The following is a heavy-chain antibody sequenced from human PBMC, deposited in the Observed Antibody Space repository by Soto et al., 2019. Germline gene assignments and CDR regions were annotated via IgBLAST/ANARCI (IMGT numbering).Heavy chain of an antibody. J-gene: IGHJ5*02. CDR1: GGSIRSGTYY. CDR3: ARAGGVRSNCCHP. CDR2: IYYSGST. D-gene: IGHD3-10*01. V-gene: IGHV4-30-4*01. Sequence: SETLSLTCTVSGGSIRSGTYYWNWIRHHPGKGLEWIGYIYYSGSTYYNPSLTSRVTISVDTSKNQFSLKLSSVTAADTAVFYWARAGGVRSNCCHPWGKGTLV.